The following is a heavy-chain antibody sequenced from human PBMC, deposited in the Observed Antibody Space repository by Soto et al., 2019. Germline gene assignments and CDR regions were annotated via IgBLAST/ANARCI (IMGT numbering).Heavy chain of an antibody. CDR1: GYTLTELS. Sequence: ASVKVSCKVSGYTLTELSMHWVRQAPGKGLEWMGGFDPEDGETIYAQKFQGRVTMTEDTSTDTAYMELSSLRSEDTAVYYCATSVRDYYDFWSGAQYGMDVWGQGTTVTVSS. J-gene: IGHJ6*02. CDR3: ATSVRDYYDFWSGAQYGMDV. V-gene: IGHV1-24*01. D-gene: IGHD3-3*01. CDR2: FDPEDGET.